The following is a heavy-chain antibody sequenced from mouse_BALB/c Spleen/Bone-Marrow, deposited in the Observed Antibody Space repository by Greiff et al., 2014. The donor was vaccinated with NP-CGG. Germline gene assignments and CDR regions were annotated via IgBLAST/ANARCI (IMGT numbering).Heavy chain of an antibody. J-gene: IGHJ2*01. V-gene: IGHV14-3*02. CDR1: GFNIKDTY. CDR3: ARIPYGYGGGDY. Sequence: EVQLQQSGAELVKPGASVKLSCTASGFNIKDTYMHWVKQRPEQGLEWIGRIDPANGNTKYDPKFQGKATITADTSSNTAYLQLSSLTSEDAAVYYCARIPYGYGGGDYWGQGTTLTVSS. D-gene: IGHD2-2*01. CDR2: IDPANGNT.